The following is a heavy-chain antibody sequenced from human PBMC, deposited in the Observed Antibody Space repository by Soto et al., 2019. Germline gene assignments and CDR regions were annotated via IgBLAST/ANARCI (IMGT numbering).Heavy chain of an antibody. Sequence: GGSLRLSCAASGLTFSSYAMSWVRQAPGKGLEWVSAISGSGGSTYYADSVKGRFTISRDNSKNTLYLQMNSLRAEDTAVYYCARTPQSVYNLHVWGQGTTVTVSS. CDR3: ARTPQSVYNLHV. D-gene: IGHD1-1*01. CDR1: GLTFSSYA. V-gene: IGHV3-23*01. J-gene: IGHJ6*02. CDR2: ISGSGGST.